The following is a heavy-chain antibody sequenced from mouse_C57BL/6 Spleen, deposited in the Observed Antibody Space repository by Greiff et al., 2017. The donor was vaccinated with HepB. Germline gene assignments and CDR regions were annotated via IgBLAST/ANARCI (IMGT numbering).Heavy chain of an antibody. CDR2: INPNNGGT. CDR3: ARSQGWLPPLGHYFDY. Sequence: VQLQQSGPELVKPGASVKISCKASGYTFTDYYMNWVKQSHGKSLEWIGDINPNNGGTSYNQKFKGKATLTVDKSSSTAYMELRSLTSEDSAVYYCARSQGWLPPLGHYFDYWGQGTTLTVSS. D-gene: IGHD2-3*01. V-gene: IGHV1-26*01. CDR1: GYTFTDYY. J-gene: IGHJ2*01.